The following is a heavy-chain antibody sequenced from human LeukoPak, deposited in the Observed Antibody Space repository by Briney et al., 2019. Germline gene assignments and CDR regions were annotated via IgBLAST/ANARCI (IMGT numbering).Heavy chain of an antibody. Sequence: PGGSLRLSCAASGFTFSSYGMHWVRQAPGKGLEWVAVISYDGSNKYYADSVKGRFTISRDNSKNTLYLQMNRLRVDDTAIYYCAKDRDYWGQGTLVTVSS. J-gene: IGHJ4*02. CDR3: AKDRDY. CDR1: GFTFSSYG. CDR2: ISYDGSNK. V-gene: IGHV3-30*18.